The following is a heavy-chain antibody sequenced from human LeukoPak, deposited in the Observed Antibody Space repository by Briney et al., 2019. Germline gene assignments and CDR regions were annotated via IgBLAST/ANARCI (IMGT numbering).Heavy chain of an antibody. CDR3: ARGDSGYSYGPGVLDY. Sequence: GGSLRLSCAASGFTFSSYEMNWVRQAPGKGLEWVSYISSSGSTIYYADSVKGRFTISGDNAKNSLYLQMNSLRAEDTAVYYCARGDSGYSYGPGVLDYWGQGTLVTVSS. J-gene: IGHJ4*02. CDR1: GFTFSSYE. D-gene: IGHD5-18*01. V-gene: IGHV3-48*03. CDR2: ISSSGSTI.